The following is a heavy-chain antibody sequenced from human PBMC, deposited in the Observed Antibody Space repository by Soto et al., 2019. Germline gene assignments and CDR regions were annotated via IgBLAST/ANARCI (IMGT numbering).Heavy chain of an antibody. J-gene: IGHJ5*02. D-gene: IGHD2-15*01. CDR3: AREGYCSGGGCYGWLDP. V-gene: IGHV1-3*01. Sequence: ASVKVSCKASGYTFPSYAMHWVRQAPGQRLEWMGWINAGNGNTKYSQKFQGRVTITRDTSASTAYMELSSLRSEDTAVYYCAREGYCSGGGCYGWLDPWGQGTLVTVSS. CDR1: GYTFPSYA. CDR2: INAGNGNT.